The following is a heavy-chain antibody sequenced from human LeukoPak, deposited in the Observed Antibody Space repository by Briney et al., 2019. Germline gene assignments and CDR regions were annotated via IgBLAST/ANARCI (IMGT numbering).Heavy chain of an antibody. V-gene: IGHV3-23*01. J-gene: IGHJ5*02. Sequence: GGSLRLSCAASGFTFSSYAMSWVRQAPGKGLEWVSAISGSGGSTYYADSVKGRFTISRDNSMNTLYLQMNSLRAEDTAVYYCAKVAVDIVVVVAAEYNWFDPWGQGTLVTVSS. CDR2: ISGSGGST. CDR1: GFTFSSYA. D-gene: IGHD2-15*01. CDR3: AKVAVDIVVVVAAEYNWFDP.